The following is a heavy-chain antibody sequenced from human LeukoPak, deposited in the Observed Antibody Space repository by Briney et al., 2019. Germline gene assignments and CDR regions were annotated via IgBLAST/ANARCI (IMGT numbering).Heavy chain of an antibody. V-gene: IGHV3-48*04. CDR2: ISSSSSTI. CDR3: ARDLSWDLVPYL. D-gene: IGHD1-26*01. J-gene: IGHJ4*02. Sequence: GGPLRLSCAASEFTFSSYNMNWVRQAPGKGLEWVSCISSSSSTIYYADSVKGRFTISRDNAKNSLYLQMNSLRAEDTAVYYCARDLSWDLVPYLWGQGTLVTVSS. CDR1: EFTFSSYN.